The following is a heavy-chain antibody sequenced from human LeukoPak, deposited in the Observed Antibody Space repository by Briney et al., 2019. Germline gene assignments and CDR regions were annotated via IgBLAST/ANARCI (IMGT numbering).Heavy chain of an antibody. V-gene: IGHV3-53*01. Sequence: GGSLRLSCAASGFTVSSNYLSWVRQAPGKGLEWVSVIYRGGNTYYADSVRGRFTISRDNSKNTLYLQMNSLRAEDTAMCYCARCGDGFNYWNYWGQGTLVTVSS. J-gene: IGHJ4*02. D-gene: IGHD5-24*01. CDR2: IYRGGNT. CDR1: GFTVSSNY. CDR3: ARCGDGFNYWNY.